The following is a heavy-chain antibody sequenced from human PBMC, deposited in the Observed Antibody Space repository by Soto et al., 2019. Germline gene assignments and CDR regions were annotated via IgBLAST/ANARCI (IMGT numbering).Heavy chain of an antibody. CDR1: GDTFSSYA. CDR3: ARVGPAHYYDSSGYYSPLDY. CDR2: SIPMFGTA. D-gene: IGHD3-22*01. J-gene: IGHJ4*02. V-gene: IGHV1-69*01. Sequence: QVQLVQSGAEVKKPGSSVKVSCKASGDTFSSYAINWVRQAPGQGLEWMGGSIPMFGTANYAQKFKGRVTITAGESTSTVYMELSSLRSEDTAVYSCARVGPAHYYDSSGYYSPLDYWGQGTLVTVSS.